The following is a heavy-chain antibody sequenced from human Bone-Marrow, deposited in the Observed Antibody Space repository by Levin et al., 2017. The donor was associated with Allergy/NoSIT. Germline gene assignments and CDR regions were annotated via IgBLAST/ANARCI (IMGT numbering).Heavy chain of an antibody. CDR3: AKDRDFYGSGSLGN. D-gene: IGHD3-10*01. CDR1: GFTFSNYA. V-gene: IGHV3-23*01. Sequence: SCAASGFTFSNYAMSWVRQAPGKGLEWVSGISGSGDSTYDGDSVKGRFTISRDNSKNTLYLQMNNLRAEDTAVYYCAKDRDFYGSGSLGNWGQGTLVTVSS. J-gene: IGHJ4*02. CDR2: ISGSGDST.